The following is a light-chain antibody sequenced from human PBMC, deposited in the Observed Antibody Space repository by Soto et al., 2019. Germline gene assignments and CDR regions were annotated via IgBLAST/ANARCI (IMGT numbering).Light chain of an antibody. CDR2: GAS. V-gene: IGKV3-20*01. CDR3: QLYGPSVTWT. Sequence: ETVLTQSPGTLSLSPVERATLSCRASQSVTSNYLAWYQQKPGQAPKLLIFGASGRAPGIPDRFSGSGSGTAFTLPTSSLEPEDFAVYYCQLYGPSVTWTFGQGTTVDIK. CDR1: QSVTSNY. J-gene: IGKJ1*01.